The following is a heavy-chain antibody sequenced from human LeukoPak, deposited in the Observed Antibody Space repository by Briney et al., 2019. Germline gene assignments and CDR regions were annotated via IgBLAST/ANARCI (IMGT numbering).Heavy chain of an antibody. Sequence: SETLSLTCAVYIGSFSDFHWSWLRQPPGKGLEWIAEINHSGSTNYNPSLKSRVTISVDTSKNQFSLKLSSVTAADTAMYYCARVRKSFSGRFFSCAYYYYMDVWGKGTTVTVSS. CDR2: INHSGST. D-gene: IGHD1-26*01. CDR3: ARVRKSFSGRFFSCAYYYYMDV. J-gene: IGHJ6*03. CDR1: IGSFSDFH. V-gene: IGHV4-34*01.